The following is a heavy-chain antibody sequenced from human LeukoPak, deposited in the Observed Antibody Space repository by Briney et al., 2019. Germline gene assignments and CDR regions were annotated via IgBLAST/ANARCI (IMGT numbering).Heavy chain of an antibody. D-gene: IGHD5-18*01. CDR1: GFTFSSYG. Sequence: GGSLRLSCAASGFTFSSYGMHWVRQAPGKGLEWVAFIRYDGSNKYYADSVKGRFTISRDNSKNTLYLQMNSLRAEDTAVYYCARTAMVTIYYGMDVWGQGTTVTVSS. J-gene: IGHJ6*02. CDR3: ARTAMVTIYYGMDV. CDR2: IRYDGSNK. V-gene: IGHV3-30*02.